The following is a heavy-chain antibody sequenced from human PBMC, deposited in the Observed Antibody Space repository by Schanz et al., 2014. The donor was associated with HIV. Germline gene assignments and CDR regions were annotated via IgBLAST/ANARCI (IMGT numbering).Heavy chain of an antibody. CDR3: ARDGGEV. CDR2: IKEDGSEK. Sequence: VQLVESGGDLVKPGGSLRLSCTASGFSFSDYHMSWIRQAPGKGLEWVANIKEDGSEKYHADSVKGRFTISRDNAKNSLFLQMNSLRAEDTAVYYCARDGGEVWGQGTTVTVSS. V-gene: IGHV3-7*01. CDR1: GFSFSDYH. D-gene: IGHD3-16*01. J-gene: IGHJ6*02.